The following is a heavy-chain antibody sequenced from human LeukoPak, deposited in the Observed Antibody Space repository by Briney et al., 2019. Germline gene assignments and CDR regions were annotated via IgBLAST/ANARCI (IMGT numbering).Heavy chain of an antibody. CDR1: GFTFSSYG. CDR3: ARGNNYYVSSGTFDY. J-gene: IGHJ4*02. D-gene: IGHD3-22*01. Sequence: PGGSLRLSCAASGFTFSSYGMHWVRQAPGKGLVWVAVIWYDGSNKYYADSVKGRFTISRDNSKNTLYLQMNSLRAEDTAVYYCARGNNYYVSSGTFDYWGQGTLVTVSS. V-gene: IGHV3-33*01. CDR2: IWYDGSNK.